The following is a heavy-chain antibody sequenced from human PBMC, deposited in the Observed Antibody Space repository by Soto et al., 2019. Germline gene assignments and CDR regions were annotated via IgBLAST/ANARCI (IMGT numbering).Heavy chain of an antibody. V-gene: IGHV3-74*01. Sequence: PGGSLRLSCAAYGFTFSNYWMHWVRQAPGKGLVWVSRINSDGTRTNYADSVKGRFTISRDNTENTLYLQMNSLTAEDTAVYYCARVAVGYYYMDVWGKGTTVTSP. J-gene: IGHJ6*03. CDR3: ARVAVGYYYMDV. CDR1: GFTFSNYW. CDR2: INSDGTRT.